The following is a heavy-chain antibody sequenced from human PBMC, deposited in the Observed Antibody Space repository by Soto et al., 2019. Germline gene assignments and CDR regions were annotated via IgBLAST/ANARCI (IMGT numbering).Heavy chain of an antibody. J-gene: IGHJ5*02. CDR3: AREGCITATCAGGGNWFDP. Sequence: QVQLVQSGAEVKKPGASVKVSCKASGYAFTTYFMHWVRQAPGQGLEWLGIINPSGGRTTYAQNFQGRVTMTRDTSTSTGYMELSSLRYEDTAVYYCAREGCITATCAGGGNWFDPWGQGTPVTVSS. CDR1: GYAFTTYF. CDR2: INPSGGRT. D-gene: IGHD3-10*01. V-gene: IGHV1-46*01.